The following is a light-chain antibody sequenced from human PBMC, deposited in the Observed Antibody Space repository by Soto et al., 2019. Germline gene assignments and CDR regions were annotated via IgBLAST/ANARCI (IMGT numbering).Light chain of an antibody. CDR2: DTS. CDR3: QQYGSSPWT. CDR1: QSVSRTY. V-gene: IGKV3-20*01. J-gene: IGKJ1*01. Sequence: EIVLTQSPGTLSLSPGERATLSCRASQSVSRTYLAWYRLKPGQAPRLLIYDTSTRAAGIPDRFSGSGSGTDFTLTISRLEPEDFAVYYCQQYGSSPWTFGQGIKVEIK.